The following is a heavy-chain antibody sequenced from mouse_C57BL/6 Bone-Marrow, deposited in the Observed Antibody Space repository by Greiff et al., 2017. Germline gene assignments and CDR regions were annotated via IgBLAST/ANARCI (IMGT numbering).Heavy chain of an antibody. J-gene: IGHJ3*01. CDR3: ARSGGPDALCAY. Sequence: VQLQESGAELARPGASVKLSCKASGYTFTSYGISWVKQRTGQGLEWIGEIYPRRGNTYYNEKFKGKATLTADKSSSTAYMELRSLTSEDSAVYFCARSGGPDALCAYWGQGTLVTVSA. D-gene: IGHD6-1*01. CDR1: GYTFTSYG. V-gene: IGHV1-81*01. CDR2: IYPRRGNT.